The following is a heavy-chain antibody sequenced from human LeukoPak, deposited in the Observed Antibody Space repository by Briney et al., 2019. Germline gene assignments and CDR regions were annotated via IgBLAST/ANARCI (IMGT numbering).Heavy chain of an antibody. CDR2: IIPIFGTA. Sequence: SVKVSCKASGGTFSSYAISWVRQAPGQGLEWMGGIIPIFGTANYAQKFQGRVTMTRDTSTSTVYMELSSLRSEDTAVYYCARGYGSPTYYYGMDVWGQGTTVTVSS. CDR3: ARGYGSPTYYYGMDV. V-gene: IGHV1-69*05. J-gene: IGHJ6*02. CDR1: GGTFSSYA. D-gene: IGHD3-10*01.